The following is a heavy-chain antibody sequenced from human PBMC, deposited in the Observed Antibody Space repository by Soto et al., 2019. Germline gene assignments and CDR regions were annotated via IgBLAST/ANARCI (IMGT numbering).Heavy chain of an antibody. Sequence: TSETRSLTWSVSGGSISRGGYYWSWILQAPREGREWIGGSYYSGSTYYNPSLKSRVTISVDTSKNQFSLQLSSVTAADTAVYYCARERPDGSRLAPWGQGTLVTVSS. J-gene: IGHJ5*02. CDR3: ARERPDGSRLAP. CDR2: SYYSGST. CDR1: GGSISRGGYY. V-gene: IGHV4-30-4*01. D-gene: IGHD6-13*01.